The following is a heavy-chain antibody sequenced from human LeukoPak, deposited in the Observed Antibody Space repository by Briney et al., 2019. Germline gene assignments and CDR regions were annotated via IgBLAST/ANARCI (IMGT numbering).Heavy chain of an antibody. V-gene: IGHV3-64*01. CDR1: GFTLSSYA. D-gene: IGHD3-9*01. CDR2: ISSNGGST. CDR3: ARDRESYYDILTGQIGTAYFDY. J-gene: IGHJ4*02. Sequence: SGGPLRLSCAASGFTLSSYAMHWVRQAPGKGLEYVSAISSNGGSTYYANSVKGRFTISRDNSKNTLYLQMGSLRAEDMAVYYCARDRESYYDILTGQIGTAYFDYWGQGTLVTVSS.